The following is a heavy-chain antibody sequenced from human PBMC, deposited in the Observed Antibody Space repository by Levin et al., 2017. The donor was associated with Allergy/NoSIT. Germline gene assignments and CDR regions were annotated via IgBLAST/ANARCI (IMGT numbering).Heavy chain of an antibody. J-gene: IGHJ4*02. CDR2: INHSGST. V-gene: IGHV4-34*01. Sequence: NPSETLSLTCAVYGGSFSGYYWSWIRQPPGKGLEWIGEINHSGSTNYNPSLKSRVTISVDTSKNQFSLKLSSVTAADTAVYYCAGGDGPFDYWGQGTLVTVSS. CDR1: GGSFSGYY. D-gene: IGHD5-24*01. CDR3: AGGDGPFDY.